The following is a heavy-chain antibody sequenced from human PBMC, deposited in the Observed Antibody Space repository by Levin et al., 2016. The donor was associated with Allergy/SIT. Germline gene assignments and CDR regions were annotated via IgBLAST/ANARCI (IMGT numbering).Heavy chain of an antibody. D-gene: IGHD3-10*01. V-gene: IGHV3-23*01. Sequence: GESLKISCAASGFTFSSYAMSWVRQAPGKGLEWVSAISGSGGSTYYADSVKGRFTISRDNSKNTLYLQMNSLRAEDTAVYYCAKAGSGSYYHNWFDPWGQGTLVTVSS. CDR1: GFTFSSYA. J-gene: IGHJ5*02. CDR2: ISGSGGST. CDR3: AKAGSGSYYHNWFDP.